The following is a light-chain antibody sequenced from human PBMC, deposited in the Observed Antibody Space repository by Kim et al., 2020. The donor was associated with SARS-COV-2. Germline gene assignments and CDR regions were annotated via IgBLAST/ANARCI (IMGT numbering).Light chain of an antibody. V-gene: IGLV2-23*02. CDR2: GVS. Sequence: GQSITISCFGSNSNIGNNDHVSWYQQFPGKVPQLVIYGVSNRPSGMSSRFSGSKSGNTASLTISGLLTEDEATYFCCSCTESRTLVFGGGTQLTVL. CDR1: NSNIGNNDH. J-gene: IGLJ2*01. CDR3: CSCTESRTLV.